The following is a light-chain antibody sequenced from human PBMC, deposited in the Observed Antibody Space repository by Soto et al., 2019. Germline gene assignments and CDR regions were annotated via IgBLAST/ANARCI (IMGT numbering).Light chain of an antibody. CDR2: GAS. V-gene: IGKV3-20*01. CDR3: QQYGSSPLT. CDR1: QSVSSSF. Sequence: EIVLTQSPGTLSLSPGERATLSCRASQSVSSSFLAWYQQELGQAPRLLIYGASSRATGIPDRFSGSGSGTDFTLTISRLEPEDVAVYYCQQYGSSPLTFGGGTKVEIK. J-gene: IGKJ4*01.